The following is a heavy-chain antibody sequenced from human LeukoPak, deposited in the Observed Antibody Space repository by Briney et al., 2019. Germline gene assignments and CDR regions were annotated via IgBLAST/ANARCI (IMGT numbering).Heavy chain of an antibody. CDR1: GFSFNIYW. J-gene: IGHJ4*02. CDR3: ARQRDSLEWTDFDY. V-gene: IGHV3-7*01. CDR2: IKQDGFEK. D-gene: IGHD3-3*01. Sequence: QPGGSLRLSCAASGFSFNIYWMSWVRHAPGMGLEWVANIKQDGFEKHYVDSVKGRFTISRDNAKNSLHLQMNSLRGEDTAVYYCARQRDSLEWTDFDYWGQGVLVTVSS.